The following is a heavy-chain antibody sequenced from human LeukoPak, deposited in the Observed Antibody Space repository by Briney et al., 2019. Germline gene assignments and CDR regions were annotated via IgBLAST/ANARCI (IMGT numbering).Heavy chain of an antibody. CDR3: ARERYWFDP. CDR1: GFTFSSYS. Sequence: GGSLRLSCAASGFTFSSYSMNWLRQAPGKGLEWVSYISSSSSTIYYADSVKGRFTNSRDNAKNSLYLQMNSLRAEDTAVYYCARERYWFDPWGQGTLVSVSS. V-gene: IGHV3-48*04. CDR2: ISSSSSTI. J-gene: IGHJ5*02.